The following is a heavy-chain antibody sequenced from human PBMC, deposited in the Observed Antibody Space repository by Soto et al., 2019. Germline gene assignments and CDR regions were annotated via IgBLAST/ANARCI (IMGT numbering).Heavy chain of an antibody. D-gene: IGHD6-19*01. CDR3: ARLYSSGWNSFDP. CDR2: NSAYNGST. V-gene: IGHV1-18*01. Sequence: ASVKVSCKGSGYTFINYGITWVRQAPGQGLEWMGWNSAYNGSTKYVQQFQGRVTMTTDVSTGTSYMELRSLRSDDTAVYYCARLYSSGWNSFDPWGQGTQVTVSS. J-gene: IGHJ5*02. CDR1: GYTFINYG.